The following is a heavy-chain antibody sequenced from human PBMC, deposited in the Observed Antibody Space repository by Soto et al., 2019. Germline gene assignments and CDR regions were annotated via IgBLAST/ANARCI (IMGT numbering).Heavy chain of an antibody. Sequence: GGSLRLSCAASGFTFKNYVMGWVRQSPGKGLEWVSAVSDSGGSTYYADSVRDRFTISRDNSKNTLFLQMNSLRAEDTAVYYCAKRGQGLRYFDSWGQGTLVTVSS. CDR1: GFTFKNYV. CDR3: AKRGQGLRYFDS. J-gene: IGHJ4*02. D-gene: IGHD2-21*02. CDR2: VSDSGGST. V-gene: IGHV3-23*01.